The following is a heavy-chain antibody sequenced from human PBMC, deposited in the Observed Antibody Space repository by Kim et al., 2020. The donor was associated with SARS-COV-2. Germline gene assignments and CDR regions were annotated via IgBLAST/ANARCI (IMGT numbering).Heavy chain of an antibody. V-gene: IGHV3-30*18. J-gene: IGHJ4*02. CDR3: AKGYHGRGWDDLDH. CDR2: ISCGGDNI. D-gene: IGHD6-19*01. Sequence: GGSLRLSCVASGFTFNSHAMSWVRQAPGKRLEWVAMISCGGDNIFYADSVKGRFTISRDNSNNTLYMQMNSLRAEDTAVYYCAKGYHGRGWDDLDHWGRGIQVTVSS. CDR1: GFTFNSHA.